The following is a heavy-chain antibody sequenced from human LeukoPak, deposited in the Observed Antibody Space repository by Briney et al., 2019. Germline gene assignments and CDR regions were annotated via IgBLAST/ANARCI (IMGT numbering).Heavy chain of an antibody. J-gene: IGHJ6*02. Sequence: GASVKVSRKASGYTFTSYDINWVRQATGQGLEWMGWMNPNSGNTGYAQKFQGRVTMTRNTSISTAYMELSSLRSEDTAVYYCARAPYYYYGMDVWGQGTTVTVSS. CDR1: GYTFTSYD. V-gene: IGHV1-8*01. CDR2: MNPNSGNT. CDR3: ARAPYYYYGMDV.